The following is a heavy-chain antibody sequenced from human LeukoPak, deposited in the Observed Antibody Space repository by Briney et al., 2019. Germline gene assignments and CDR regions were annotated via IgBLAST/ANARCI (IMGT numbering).Heavy chain of an antibody. CDR2: ISAYNGNT. CDR3: ARDILDYYGSGSYPIGYNWFYP. V-gene: IGHV1-18*01. J-gene: IGHJ5*02. D-gene: IGHD3-10*01. Sequence: SVKVSCKACGYTFTSYGISWVRQAPGQRLEWMGWISAYNGNTNYAQKLQGRVTMTTDTSTSTAYMELRSLISDDTAVYYCARDILDYYGSGSYPIGYNWFYPWGQGTLVTVSS. CDR1: GYTFTSYG.